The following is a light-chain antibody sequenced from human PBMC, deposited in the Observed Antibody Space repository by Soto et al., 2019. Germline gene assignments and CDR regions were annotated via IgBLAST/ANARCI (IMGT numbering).Light chain of an antibody. CDR1: SSDVGGYDF. CDR2: EVR. Sequence: QSALTQPASVSGSVGQSITISCTGTSSDVGGYDFVSWYQHHPGKAPKLIIYEVRTRPSGVSDRFSGSKSGNTASLTISVLQAEDEADYYCSTYTSDWGVFGTGTKVTV. CDR3: STYTSDWGV. V-gene: IGLV2-14*01. J-gene: IGLJ1*01.